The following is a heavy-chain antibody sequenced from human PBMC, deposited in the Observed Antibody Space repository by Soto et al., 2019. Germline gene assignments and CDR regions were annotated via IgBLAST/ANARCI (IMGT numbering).Heavy chain of an antibody. CDR1: GGSISSGDYY. J-gene: IGHJ6*02. V-gene: IGHV4-30-4*01. Sequence: QVQLQESGPGLVKPSQTLSLTCTVSGGSISSGDYYWSWIRQPPGKGLEWIGYIYYSGSTYYNPSLKSRVTISVDASKHHFSLKLSSVTAADTAVYYRARSRVQLWGYYYYYGMDVWGQGTTGSVSS. CDR2: IYYSGST. CDR3: ARSRVQLWGYYYYYGMDV. D-gene: IGHD5-18*01.